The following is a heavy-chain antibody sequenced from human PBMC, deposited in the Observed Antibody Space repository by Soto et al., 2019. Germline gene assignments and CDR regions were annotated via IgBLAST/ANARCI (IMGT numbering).Heavy chain of an antibody. CDR1: GYSLTSYW. V-gene: IGHV5-51*01. CDR2: IYPGDSDT. CDR3: ARHGLRGIAAPGLYYGMDV. Sequence: PGESLKISCKGSGYSLTSYWIGWVRQMPGKGLEWMGIIYPGDSDTRYSPSFQGQVTISADKSISTAYLQWSSLKASDTAMYYCARHGLRGIAAPGLYYGMDVWGQGTTVTVSS. D-gene: IGHD6-13*01. J-gene: IGHJ6*02.